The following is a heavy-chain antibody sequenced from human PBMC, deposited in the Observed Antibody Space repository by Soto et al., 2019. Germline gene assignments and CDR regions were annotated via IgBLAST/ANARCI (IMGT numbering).Heavy chain of an antibody. V-gene: IGHV4-59*01. D-gene: IGHD3-3*01. CDR2: IHYSGST. CDR1: GVSIISNY. CDR3: ARSYPNTIFGVVPSRGLDV. J-gene: IGHJ6*02. Sequence: PSETLSLTCIVSGVSIISNYWSWIRQPPGQGLEWIGYIHYSGSTNFNPSLKNRVIMSVDTSKNQFSLRLSSVTAADTAVYYCARSYPNTIFGVVPSRGLDVWGQGATVTVSS.